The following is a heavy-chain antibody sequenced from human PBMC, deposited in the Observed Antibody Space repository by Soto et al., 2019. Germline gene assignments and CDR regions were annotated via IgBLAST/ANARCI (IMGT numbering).Heavy chain of an antibody. J-gene: IGHJ4*02. V-gene: IGHV3-30-3*01. Sequence: GSLRLSCAASGFTFSSYAMHWVRQAPGKGLEWVAVISYDGSNKYYADSVKGRFTISRDNSKNTLYLQMNSLRAEDTAVYYCARLGESSSWYYFDYRGQGTLVTVSS. CDR1: GFTFSSYA. CDR3: ARLGESSSWYYFDY. D-gene: IGHD6-13*01. CDR2: ISYDGSNK.